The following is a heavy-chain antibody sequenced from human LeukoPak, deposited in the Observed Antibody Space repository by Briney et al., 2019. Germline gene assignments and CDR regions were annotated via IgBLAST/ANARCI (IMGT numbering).Heavy chain of an antibody. CDR2: ISSSGSTI. CDR3: ARVMVPGGMDV. D-gene: IGHD3-10*01. CDR1: GFTFSSYE. J-gene: IGHJ6*02. Sequence: GGSLRLSCAASGFTFSSYEMNWVRQAPGKGLEWVSYISSSGSTIYYADSVKGRFTISRDNARNSLYLQMNSLRAEDTAVYYCARVMVPGGMDVWGQGTTVTVSS. V-gene: IGHV3-48*03.